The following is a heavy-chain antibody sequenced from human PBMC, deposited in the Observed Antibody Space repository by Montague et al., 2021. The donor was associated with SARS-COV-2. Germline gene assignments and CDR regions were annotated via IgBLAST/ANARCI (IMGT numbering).Heavy chain of an antibody. CDR1: QFTFSRYE. D-gene: IGHD6-19*01. CDR3: ARDSPSSGWSCYFDY. CDR2: ISSTGYTI. Sequence: SLRLSCAASQFTFSRYEMNWVRQAPGKGLEWVSYISSTGYTIYYADSAKGRFTISRDNAKNLLYLQMNSLRAEDTAIYYCARDSPSSGWSCYFDYWGQGTMVTVSS. J-gene: IGHJ4*02. V-gene: IGHV3-48*03.